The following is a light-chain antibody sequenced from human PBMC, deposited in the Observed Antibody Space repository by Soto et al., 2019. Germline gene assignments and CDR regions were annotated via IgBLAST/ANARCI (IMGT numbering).Light chain of an antibody. CDR1: QSVSSSY. CDR2: GAS. J-gene: IGKJ3*01. V-gene: IGKV3-20*01. CDR3: QPYGGSPPFT. Sequence: EIVLTQSPGTLSLSPGERATLSCRASQSVSSSYLAWYQQKPGQAPRLLISGASSRATGIPDRFSGSGSGTDFTLTISRLEPEDFAVYYCQPYGGSPPFTFGPGTKVDIK.